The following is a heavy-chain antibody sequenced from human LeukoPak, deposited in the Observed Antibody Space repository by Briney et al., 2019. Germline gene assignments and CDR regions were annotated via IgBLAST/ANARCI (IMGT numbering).Heavy chain of an antibody. V-gene: IGHV4-30-2*01. CDR1: GGSISSGGYS. Sequence: SETLSLTCAVSGGSISSGGYSWSWIRQPPGKGLEWIGYIYHSRSTYYNPSLKSRVTISVDRSKNQFSLKLSSVTAADTAVYYCAGSIAAAGTAGEDWFDPWGQGTLVTVSS. D-gene: IGHD6-13*01. CDR2: IYHSRST. CDR3: AGSIAAAGTAGEDWFDP. J-gene: IGHJ5*02.